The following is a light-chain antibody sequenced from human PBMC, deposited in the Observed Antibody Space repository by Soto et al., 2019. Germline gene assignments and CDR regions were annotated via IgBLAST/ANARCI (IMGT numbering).Light chain of an antibody. CDR3: MLYMGSGIWV. CDR1: SGSFSTTYY. V-gene: IGLV8-61*01. Sequence: QTVVTQEPSFSVSPGGTVTLTCGLSSGSFSTTYYPSWYQQTPGQAPRTLIYNTNTRSSGVPDRFSGTILGHKAALTITGAQADDESHYYCMLYMGSGIWVFGGGTKLTVL. CDR2: NTN. J-gene: IGLJ3*02.